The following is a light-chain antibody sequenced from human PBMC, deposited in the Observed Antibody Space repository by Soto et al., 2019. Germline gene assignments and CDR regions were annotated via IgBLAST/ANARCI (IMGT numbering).Light chain of an antibody. CDR1: SRDVGGYNY. CDR2: DVS. J-gene: IGLJ2*01. CDR3: NSYSSYNTQWL. Sequence: QSALTQPASVSGSPGQSITISCTGTSRDVGGYNYVSWYQQHPGKAPRLLIYDVSNRPSGVSDRFSGSKSGNTASLTISGLQAEDEAHYYCNSYSSYNTQWLFGGGTKVTVL. V-gene: IGLV2-14*01.